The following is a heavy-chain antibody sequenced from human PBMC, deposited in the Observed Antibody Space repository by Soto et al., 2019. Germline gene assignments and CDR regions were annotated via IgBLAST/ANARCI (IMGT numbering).Heavy chain of an antibody. V-gene: IGHV5-10-1*01. J-gene: IGHJ5*02. D-gene: IGHD3-9*01. Sequence: PGESLKISCKGSGYSFTSYWISWVRQMPGKGLEWMGRIDPSDSYTNYSPSFQGHVTISADKSISTAYLQWSGLKASDTAMYYCASQSRLVNNWFDTWGQGTLVTVSS. CDR1: GYSFTSYW. CDR3: ASQSRLVNNWFDT. CDR2: IDPSDSYT.